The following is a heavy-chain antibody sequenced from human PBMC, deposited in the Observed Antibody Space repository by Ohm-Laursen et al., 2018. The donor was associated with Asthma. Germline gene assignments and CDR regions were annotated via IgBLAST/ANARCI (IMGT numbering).Heavy chain of an antibody. V-gene: IGHV3-21*01. Sequence: SLRLSCAATGYTFSRYSIHWVRQVPGKGLEWVASISTASTFIYYADSVRGRFTISRDNAKNSLYLQMNSLRADDTAVYYCARGILDIVATTELYYFDYWGQGTLVTVSS. D-gene: IGHD5-12*01. CDR2: ISTASTFI. CDR1: GYTFSRYS. J-gene: IGHJ4*02. CDR3: ARGILDIVATTELYYFDY.